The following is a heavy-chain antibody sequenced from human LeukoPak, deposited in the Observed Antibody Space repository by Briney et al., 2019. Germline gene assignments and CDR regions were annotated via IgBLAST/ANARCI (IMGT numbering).Heavy chain of an antibody. D-gene: IGHD3-3*01. Sequence: SETLSLTCTVSGGSVSSGGYYWSWIRQHPGKGLEWIGNIYYSGSTYYNPSLKSRVTISVDTSKNQFSLKLSSVTAADTAVYYCARSPRPTIFGVADAQFDYWGQGTLVTVSS. CDR2: IYYSGST. V-gene: IGHV4-31*03. CDR1: GGSVSSGGYY. CDR3: ARSPRPTIFGVADAQFDY. J-gene: IGHJ4*02.